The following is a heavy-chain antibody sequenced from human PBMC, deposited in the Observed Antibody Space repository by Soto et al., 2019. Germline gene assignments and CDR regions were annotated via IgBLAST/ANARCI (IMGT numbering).Heavy chain of an antibody. CDR1: GFTFSSYA. V-gene: IGHV3-23*01. CDR2: ISGSGGST. J-gene: IGHJ4*02. Sequence: EVQLLESGGGLVQPGGSLRLSCAASGFTFSSYAMSWVRQAPGKGLEWVSAISGSGGSTYYADSVKGRFTISRDNSKNPLYLLMNSLRAEDTAVYYWAKVHNCNYGNLDYCGQGTLVTVSS. D-gene: IGHD1-7*01. CDR3: AKVHNCNYGNLDY.